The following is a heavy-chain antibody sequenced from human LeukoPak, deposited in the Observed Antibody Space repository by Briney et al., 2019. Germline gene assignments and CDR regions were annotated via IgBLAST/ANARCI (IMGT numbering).Heavy chain of an antibody. J-gene: IGHJ4*02. CDR3: ANPRDFWSGYPEGGDY. D-gene: IGHD3-3*01. CDR2: ISGSGGST. CDR1: GFTFSSYA. Sequence: GGSLRLSCAASGFTFSSYAMSWVRQAPGKGLEWVSAISGSGGSTYYAGSVKGRFTISRDNSKNTLYLQMNSLRAEDTAVYYCANPRDFWSGYPEGGDYWGQGTLVTVSS. V-gene: IGHV3-23*01.